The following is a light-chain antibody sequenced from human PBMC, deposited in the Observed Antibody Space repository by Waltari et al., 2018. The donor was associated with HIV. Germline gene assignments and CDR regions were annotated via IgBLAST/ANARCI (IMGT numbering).Light chain of an antibody. CDR2: SSK. J-gene: IGLJ3*02. CDR1: FGSVSSGNY. Sequence: QTVVTQEPSLSVSPGGTVTLTCGLTFGSVSSGNYPCWYQQTPGQPPRALIYSSKTRSSGVPDRFSGSILGDKAALTITGAQADDESDYYCSLYLDSGVSVFGGGTRLSV. V-gene: IGLV8-61*01. CDR3: SLYLDSGVSV.